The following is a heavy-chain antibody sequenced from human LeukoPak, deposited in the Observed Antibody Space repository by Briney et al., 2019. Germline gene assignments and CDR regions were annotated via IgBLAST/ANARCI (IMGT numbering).Heavy chain of an antibody. Sequence: ASVKVSCKASGYTISDYFMHWVRQAPGQGPEWMGWINPNTNGINYAQKFQGRVTMTRDTSISTAYMELSRLRSDDTAVYYCARFPPDYWGQGTLVTVSS. CDR3: ARFPPDY. CDR2: INPNTNGI. V-gene: IGHV1-2*02. CDR1: GYTISDYF. J-gene: IGHJ4*02.